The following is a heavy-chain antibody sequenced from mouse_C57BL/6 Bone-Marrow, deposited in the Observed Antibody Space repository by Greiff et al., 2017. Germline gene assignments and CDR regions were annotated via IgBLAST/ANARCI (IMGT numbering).Heavy chain of an antibody. D-gene: IGHD1-1*01. CDR3: ARSLLVLRSWFAY. CDR2: IYPGSGST. J-gene: IGHJ3*01. CDR1: GYTFTSYW. Sequence: VQLQQPGAELVKPGASVKMSCKASGYTFTSYWITWVKQRPGQGLEWIGDIYPGSGSTNYNEKFKSKATLTVDTSSSTAYMQLSSLTSEDSAVYYGARSLLVLRSWFAYWGQGTLVTVSA. V-gene: IGHV1-55*01.